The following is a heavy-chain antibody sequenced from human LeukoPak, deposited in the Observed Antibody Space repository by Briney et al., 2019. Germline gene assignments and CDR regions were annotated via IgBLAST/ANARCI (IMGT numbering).Heavy chain of an antibody. J-gene: IGHJ4*02. V-gene: IGHV1-8*01. CDR1: GYTFTSYD. Sequence: ASVKVSCKASGYTFTSYDINWVRQATGQGLEWMGWMNPNSGNTGYAQKFQGRVTMTRNTSISTAYMELSSLRSEDTAVYYCAGGTMGAYYDFWSGYHLYYFDYWGQGTLVTVSS. CDR2: MNPNSGNT. CDR3: AGGTMGAYYDFWSGYHLYYFDY. D-gene: IGHD3-3*01.